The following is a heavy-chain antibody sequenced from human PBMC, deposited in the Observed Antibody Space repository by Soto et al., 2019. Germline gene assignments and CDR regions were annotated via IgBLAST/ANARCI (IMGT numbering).Heavy chain of an antibody. J-gene: IGHJ6*02. D-gene: IGHD6-13*01. CDR3: ARDRSRTYYYYDRER. Sequence: GVTVRLSCSASRFSFIRHGMHWVRQAPGKGLEWVAVISYDGSNQDYADSVKGRFSISRDNSKNTVYLQMNSLRVEDSAVYYCARDRSRTYYYYDRERWGQGTTVSIAS. CDR2: ISYDGSNQ. CDR1: RFSFIRHG. V-gene: IGHV3-30-3*01.